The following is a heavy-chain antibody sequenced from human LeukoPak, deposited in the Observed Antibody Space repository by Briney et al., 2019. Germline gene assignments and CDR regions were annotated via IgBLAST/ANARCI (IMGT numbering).Heavy chain of an antibody. V-gene: IGHV3-30*04. Sequence: PGRSLRLSCAASGFTFSRYAVHWVRQAPGKGLEWVAVISYDVSNKYYADSVKGRFTISRDNSKNTLYLQMNSLRAEDTAVYYCASTQFETYYYDSSRSGGSNWGQGTLVTVSS. CDR1: GFTFSRYA. D-gene: IGHD3-22*01. CDR3: ASTQFETYYYDSSRSGGSN. J-gene: IGHJ4*02. CDR2: ISYDVSNK.